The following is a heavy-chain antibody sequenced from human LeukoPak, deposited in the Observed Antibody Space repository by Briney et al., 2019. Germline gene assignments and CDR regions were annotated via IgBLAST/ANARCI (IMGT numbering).Heavy chain of an antibody. CDR3: AREPPESYYFDY. V-gene: IGHV1-46*01. CDR2: IRPSSGRA. D-gene: IGHD2/OR15-2a*01. CDR1: GCIFSNHY. J-gene: IGHJ4*02. Sequence: ASVTVSCKTSGCIFSNHYIHWVRQAPGQGPEWMGIIRPSSGRADYTQKFRGRVTMTRDMSTTTVYMELTTLGSDDTAVYFCAREPPESYYFDYWGQGTLVTVSS.